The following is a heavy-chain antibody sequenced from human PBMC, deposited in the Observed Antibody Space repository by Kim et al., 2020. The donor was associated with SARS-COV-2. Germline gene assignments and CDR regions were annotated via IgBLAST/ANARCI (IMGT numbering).Heavy chain of an antibody. D-gene: IGHD6-19*01. CDR3: ARGSSGWRKYFQH. J-gene: IGHJ1*01. Sequence: SETLSLTCTVSGGSISSSSYYWGWIRQPPGKGLEWIGSIYYSGSTYYNPSLKSRVTISVDTSKNQFSLKLSSVTAADTAVYYCARGSSGWRKYFQHWGQGTLVTVSS. V-gene: IGHV4-39*07. CDR1: GGSISSSSYY. CDR2: IYYSGST.